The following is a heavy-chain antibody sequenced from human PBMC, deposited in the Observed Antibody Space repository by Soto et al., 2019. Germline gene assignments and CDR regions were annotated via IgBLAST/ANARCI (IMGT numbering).Heavy chain of an antibody. CDR1: GCTFNNYD. CDR3: TRAYGAETFDF. V-gene: IGHV1-8*02. D-gene: IGHD3-10*01. Sequence: GASVKVSCKASGCTFNNYDIHWVRQAPGHGLEWMGWMNPNSGNTGYAQNFRGRVTMTQNTAIGTAYMELSSLRSDDTATYYCTRAYGAETFDFWGQGTRVTVSS. CDR2: MNPNSGNT. J-gene: IGHJ5*01.